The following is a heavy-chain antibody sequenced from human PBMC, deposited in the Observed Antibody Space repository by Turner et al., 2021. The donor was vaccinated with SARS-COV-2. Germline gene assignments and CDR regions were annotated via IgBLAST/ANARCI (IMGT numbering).Heavy chain of an antibody. CDR2: INPNSGGT. Sequence: QVQLVQSGAEVKKPGASVKVSCKASGYTFTGYYMHWVRQAPGQGREWMGWINPNSGGTNYAQKFQGRVTMTRETSISTAYMDLSRLRSDDTAVYYCAREGAPVSSSSRVWFDPWGQGTLVTVSS. V-gene: IGHV1-2*02. J-gene: IGHJ5*02. CDR3: AREGAPVSSSSRVWFDP. D-gene: IGHD6-6*01. CDR1: GYTFTGYY.